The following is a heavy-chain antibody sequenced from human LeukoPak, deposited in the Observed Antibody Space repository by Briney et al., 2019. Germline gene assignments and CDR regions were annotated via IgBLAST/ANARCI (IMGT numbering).Heavy chain of an antibody. D-gene: IGHD1-26*01. V-gene: IGHV3-48*04. J-gene: IGHJ4*02. CDR3: ARNKWELLVFDY. CDR1: GFTFSTHD. CDR2: ISSRSSTI. Sequence: GGSLRLSCAASGFTFSTHDLNWVRQAPGKGLEWVSFISSRSSTIYYADSVKGRFTISRDNAKNSLYLQMNSLRAEDTAVYYCARNKWELLVFDYWGQGTLVTVSS.